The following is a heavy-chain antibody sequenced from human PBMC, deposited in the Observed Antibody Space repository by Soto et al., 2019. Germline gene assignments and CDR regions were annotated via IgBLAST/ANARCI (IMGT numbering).Heavy chain of an antibody. CDR1: GYTFTSYY. CDR2: INPSGGST. V-gene: IGHV1-46*01. CDR3: AVSPMPQDYYYYGMDV. Sequence: VSVKVSCKASGYTFTSYYMHWVRQAPGQGLEWMGIINPSGGSTSYAQKFQGRATVTRDTSTSTVYMELSSLRSEDTAVYYCAVSPMPQDYYYYGMDVWGQGTTVTVSS. D-gene: IGHD2-2*01. J-gene: IGHJ6*02.